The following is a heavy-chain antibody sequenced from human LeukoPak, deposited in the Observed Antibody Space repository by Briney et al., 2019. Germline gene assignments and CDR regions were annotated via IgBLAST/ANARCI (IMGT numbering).Heavy chain of an antibody. J-gene: IGHJ2*01. CDR1: GGSISSGSYY. D-gene: IGHD3-22*01. CDR2: IYTSGST. V-gene: IGHV4-61*02. Sequence: SETLSLTCTVSGGSISSGSYYWSWIRQPVGKGLEWIGRIYTSGSTNYNPPLKSRVTISVDTSKNQFSLKLSSVTAADTAVYYCARRYTMIDFPSYWYFDLWGRGTLVTVSS. CDR3: ARRYTMIDFPSYWYFDL.